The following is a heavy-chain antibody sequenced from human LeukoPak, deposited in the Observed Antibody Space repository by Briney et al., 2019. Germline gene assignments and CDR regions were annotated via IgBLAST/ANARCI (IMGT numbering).Heavy chain of an antibody. CDR1: GYTLTELS. V-gene: IGHV1-24*01. CDR2: FDPEDGET. CDR3: ATVTMVRGVIKPFDP. Sequence: ASVKVSCKVSGYTLTELSMHWVRQAPGKGLEWMGGFDPEDGETIYAQKFQGRVTMTEDTSTDTAYMELSSLRSEDTAVYYCATVTMVRGVIKPFDPWGQGTLVTVSS. D-gene: IGHD3-10*01. J-gene: IGHJ5*02.